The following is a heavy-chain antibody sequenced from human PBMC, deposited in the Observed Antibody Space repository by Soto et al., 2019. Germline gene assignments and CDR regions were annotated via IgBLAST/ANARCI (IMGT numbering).Heavy chain of an antibody. CDR2: ILYDGSDK. J-gene: IGHJ4*02. Sequence: GGSLRLSCAASGFTFSSYGMHWVRQAPGKGLEWVTGILYDGSDKYYADSVKGRFTISRENSKNTLYLQMNSLRTEDSAVYYCSKAGGGFGDFVHHWGQGTPVTVSS. V-gene: IGHV3-30*18. CDR3: SKAGGGFGDFVHH. D-gene: IGHD3-10*01. CDR1: GFTFSSYG.